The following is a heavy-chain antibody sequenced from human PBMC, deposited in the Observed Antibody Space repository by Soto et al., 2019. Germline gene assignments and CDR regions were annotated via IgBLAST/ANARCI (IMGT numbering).Heavy chain of an antibody. V-gene: IGHV1-69*02. CDR3: VKDFSGYTSL. CDR2: IIPILNKT. Sequence: QVLLEQSGSVVKRPGSSVTVSCKASGGPFNNLIFTWVRQAPGQGLEWMGRIIPILNKTNYAQTFRGRVAITADTPASTSYIELTGLRLDDTAMYYCVKDFSGYTSLWGQGTLVSVTS. D-gene: IGHD3-3*01. J-gene: IGHJ4*02. CDR1: GGPFNNLI.